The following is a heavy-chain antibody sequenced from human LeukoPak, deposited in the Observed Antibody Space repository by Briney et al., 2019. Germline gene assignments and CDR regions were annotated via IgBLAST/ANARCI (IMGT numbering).Heavy chain of an antibody. CDR3: ARPGRGGYSRPFDY. V-gene: IGHV4-30-2*03. D-gene: IGHD5-12*01. Sequence: KISQTLSLTCAVSGGSISSGGYSWSWIRQPPGKGLEWIGYIYHSGSTYYNPPLKSRVTISVDTSKNQFPLKLSSVTAADTAVYYCARPGRGGYSRPFDYWGQGTLVTVSS. J-gene: IGHJ4*02. CDR2: IYHSGST. CDR1: GGSISSGGYS.